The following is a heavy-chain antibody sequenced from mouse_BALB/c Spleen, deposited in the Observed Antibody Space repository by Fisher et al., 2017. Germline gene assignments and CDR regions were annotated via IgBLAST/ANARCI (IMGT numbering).Heavy chain of an antibody. D-gene: IGHD4-1*01. Sequence: KFKGKATLTVDKSSNTAYMQLSRLTSEDSAVYYCARTGPYAMDYWGQGTSVTVSS. CDR3: ARTGPYAMDY. V-gene: IGHV1S45*01. J-gene: IGHJ4*01.